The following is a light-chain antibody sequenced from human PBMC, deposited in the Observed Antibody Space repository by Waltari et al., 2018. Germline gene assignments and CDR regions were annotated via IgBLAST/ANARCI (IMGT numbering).Light chain of an antibody. CDR1: QSVLYSSNNMHY. J-gene: IGKJ2*01. V-gene: IGKV4-1*01. CDR3: QQYYSTPYT. CDR2: WAS. Sequence: DIVMTQSPDSLTVSLGESATINCKSSQSVLYSSNNMHYLAWYQQKPGQPPKLLIYWASTRESGVPDRFSGSGSGTDFTLTISSLQAEDVAVYYCQQYYSTPYTFGQGTKLEIK.